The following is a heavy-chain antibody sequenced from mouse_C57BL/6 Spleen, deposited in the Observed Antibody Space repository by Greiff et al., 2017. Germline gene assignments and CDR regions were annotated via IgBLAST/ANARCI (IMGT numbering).Heavy chain of an antibody. CDR3: ARSCAMDY. J-gene: IGHJ4*01. CDR1: GYTFTSYW. Sequence: QVQLQQPGAELVRPGSSVKLSCKASGYTFTSYWLHRVKKRTIQGLEGIGNIDPSDSDTHYNQKFKDKAKLTVDKSSSSAYMQLLSLTSEDAAVCYCARSCAMDYWGQGTSVTVSS. CDR2: IDPSDSDT. V-gene: IGHV1-52*01.